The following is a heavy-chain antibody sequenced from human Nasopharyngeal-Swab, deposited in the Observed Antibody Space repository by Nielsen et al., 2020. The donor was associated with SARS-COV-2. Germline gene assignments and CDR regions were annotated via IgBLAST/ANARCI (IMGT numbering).Heavy chain of an antibody. CDR3: ARDPLMVRGVIITGY. CDR2: INHSGST. D-gene: IGHD3-10*01. V-gene: IGHV4-34*01. J-gene: IGHJ4*02. CDR1: GGSSSGYY. Sequence: SETLSLTCAVYGGSSSGYYWSWIRQPPGKGLEWIGEINHSGSTNYNPSLKSRVTISVDTSKNQFSLKLSSVTAADTAVYYCARDPLMVRGVIITGYWGQGTLVTVSS.